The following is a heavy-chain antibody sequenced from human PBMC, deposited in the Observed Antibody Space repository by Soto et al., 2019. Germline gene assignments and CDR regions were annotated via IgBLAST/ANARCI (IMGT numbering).Heavy chain of an antibody. CDR2: IDLDIGDT. J-gene: IGHJ4*02. D-gene: IGHD2-21*02. CDR1: GHTFTGHH. V-gene: IGHV1-2*02. CDR3: ALGPTGTAGFDY. Sequence: QVQMVQSGAEVKKPGASVKVSCKASGHTFTGHHMHWVRQAPGQGLEWMGLIDLDIGDTKYAQKFQDRVTSTSDTCITTAYMELSGLRSDDTAVYYCALGPTGTAGFDYWGQGALVTVSS.